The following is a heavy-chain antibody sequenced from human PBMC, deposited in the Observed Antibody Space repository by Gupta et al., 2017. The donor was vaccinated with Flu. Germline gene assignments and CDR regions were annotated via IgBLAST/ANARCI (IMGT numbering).Heavy chain of an antibody. Sequence: NAWMSWVRQAPGKGLEWVGRIKSKTDGGTTDYAAPVKGRFTISRDDSKNTLYLQMNSLKTEDTAVYYCTTFWFGDPTNWFDPWGQGTLVTVSS. CDR3: TTFWFGDPTNWFDP. D-gene: IGHD3-10*01. V-gene: IGHV3-15*01. J-gene: IGHJ5*02. CDR1: NAW. CDR2: IKSKTDGGTT.